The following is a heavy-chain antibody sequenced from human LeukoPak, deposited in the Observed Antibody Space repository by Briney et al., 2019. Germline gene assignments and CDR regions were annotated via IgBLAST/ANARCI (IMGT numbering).Heavy chain of an antibody. CDR2: VTWDGSGA. V-gene: IGHV3-43D*03. J-gene: IGHJ4*02. D-gene: IGHD6-19*01. Sequence: GGSLRLSCAASGFTFDDYAMHWVRQAPGKGLEWVAFVTWDGSGAYYADSVKGRFTISRDNAESSLYLQMNSLRAEDTAVYYCARNGASSGRPYHFDYWGQGTLVTVSS. CDR3: ARNGASSGRPYHFDY. CDR1: GFTFDDYA.